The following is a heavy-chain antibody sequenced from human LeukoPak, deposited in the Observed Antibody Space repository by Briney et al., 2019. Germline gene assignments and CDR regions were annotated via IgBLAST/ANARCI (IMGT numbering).Heavy chain of an antibody. V-gene: IGHV4-59*01. J-gene: IGHJ4*02. CDR2: IYYSGST. CDR1: GCPFNSYC. Sequence: PSETLCLTCAVSGCPFNSYCLSWVRQPPGKGLEWIGYIYYSGSTNYNPSLKSRVTISVDTSKNQFSLKLSSVTAADTTVYYCATGSGWSTDLDYWGQGTLVTVSP. CDR3: ATGSGWSTDLDY. D-gene: IGHD6-19*01.